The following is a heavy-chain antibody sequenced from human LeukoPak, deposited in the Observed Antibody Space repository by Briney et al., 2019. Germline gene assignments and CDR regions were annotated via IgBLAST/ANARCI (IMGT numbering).Heavy chain of an antibody. CDR1: GYIFIVHY. CDR2: ISPDSGGT. D-gene: IGHD5-12*01. Sequence: SVRVSCKASGYIFIVHYIHWVRQAPGQGLEWMGWISPDSGGTNYAQTFQGRVTMTRDTSMSTVYIELSSLRSDDTAVYYCARDHSVATIGRGYDYYMDVWGKGTTVTVSS. V-gene: IGHV1-2*02. CDR3: ARDHSVATIGRGYDYYMDV. J-gene: IGHJ6*03.